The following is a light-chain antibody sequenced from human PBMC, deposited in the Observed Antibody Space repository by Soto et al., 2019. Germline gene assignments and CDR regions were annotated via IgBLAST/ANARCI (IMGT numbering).Light chain of an antibody. CDR2: AAS. Sequence: DIQMTQSPSSLSASVGDRVTITCRASQSISSYLNWYQQKPGKAPKLLIYAASSLQSGVPSSFSGSGSETAFTLTISSLQPENFATYFCQQSYSTPGTFGQGTKVEIK. J-gene: IGKJ1*01. CDR1: QSISSY. CDR3: QQSYSTPGT. V-gene: IGKV1-39*01.